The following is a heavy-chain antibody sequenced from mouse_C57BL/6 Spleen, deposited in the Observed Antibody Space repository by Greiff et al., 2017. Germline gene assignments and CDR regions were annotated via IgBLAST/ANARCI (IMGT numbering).Heavy chain of an antibody. Sequence: EVKVVESGGGLVKPGGSLKLSCAASGFTFSSYAMSWVRQTPEKRLEWVATISDGGSYTYYPDNVKGRFTISRDNAKNNLYLQMSHLKSEDTAMYYCARDHYDLYAMDYWGQGTSVTVSS. D-gene: IGHD2-4*01. V-gene: IGHV5-4*01. CDR2: ISDGGSYT. J-gene: IGHJ4*01. CDR1: GFTFSSYA. CDR3: ARDHYDLYAMDY.